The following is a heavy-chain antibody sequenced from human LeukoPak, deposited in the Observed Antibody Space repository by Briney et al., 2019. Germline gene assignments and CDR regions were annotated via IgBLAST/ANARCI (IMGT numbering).Heavy chain of an antibody. D-gene: IGHD4-11*01. CDR1: GFIFNHHA. CDR3: AKDAQRGFDYSNSLEY. V-gene: IGHV3-33*06. CDR2: IWSDKRNR. Sequence: GGSLRLSCAASGFIFNHHAMHWVRQAPGKGLQWLAVIWSDKRNRFYADSVRGRFTISRDDSKKTVSLQMERLTAEDTAMYYCAKDAQRGFDYSNSLEYWGQGALVTVAS. J-gene: IGHJ4*02.